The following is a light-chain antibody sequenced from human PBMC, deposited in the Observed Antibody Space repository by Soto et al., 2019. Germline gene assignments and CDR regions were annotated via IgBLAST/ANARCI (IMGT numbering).Light chain of an antibody. CDR1: SSDGGGYNY. CDR2: DVI. J-gene: IGLJ2*01. V-gene: IGLV2-14*03. CDR3: SSYTSSSTYVV. Sequence: QSVLTQPASVSGSPGQSITISCTGTSSDGGGYNYVSWYQQHPGKAPKLMIYDVINRPSGVSNRFSGSKSGNSASLTISGIQADDEADYYCSSYTSSSTYVVFGGGTKLSVL.